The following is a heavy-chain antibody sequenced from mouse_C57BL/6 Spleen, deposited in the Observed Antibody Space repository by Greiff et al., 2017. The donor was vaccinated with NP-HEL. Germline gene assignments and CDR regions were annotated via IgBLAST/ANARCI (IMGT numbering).Heavy chain of an antibody. V-gene: IGHV3-6*01. CDR3: ARGGYYVVDY. CDR1: GYSITSGYY. CDR2: ISYDGSN. Sequence: ESGPGLVKPSQSLSLTCSVTGYSITSGYYWNWIRQFPGNKLEWMGYISYDGSNNYNPSLKNRISITRDTSKNQFFLKLNSVTTEDTATYYCARGGYYVVDYWGQGTSVTVSS. J-gene: IGHJ4*01.